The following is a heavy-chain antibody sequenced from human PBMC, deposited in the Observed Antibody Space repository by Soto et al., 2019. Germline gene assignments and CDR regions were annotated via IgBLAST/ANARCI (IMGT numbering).Heavy chain of an antibody. V-gene: IGHV3-23*01. CDR2: VTASGGGT. CDR1: GFTFSSYA. D-gene: IGHD3-10*01. J-gene: IGHJ4*02. CDR3: AKGSYYALGIYYNNLDY. Sequence: GGSLRLSCVASGFTFSSYAMSWVRQAPGKGLEWVSGVTASGGGTYYADSVKGHFTISRDNSKNTVYVQMNSLRAEDTAIYYCAKGSYYALGIYYNNLDYWGQGTLVTVSS.